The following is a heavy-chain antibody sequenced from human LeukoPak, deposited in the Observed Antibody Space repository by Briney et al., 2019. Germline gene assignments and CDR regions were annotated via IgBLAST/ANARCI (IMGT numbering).Heavy chain of an antibody. CDR1: GFTFSSYW. CDR3: ARVGGDYYDSSGYYPFDY. J-gene: IGHJ4*02. V-gene: IGHV3-74*01. CDR2: INSDGSTT. D-gene: IGHD3-22*01. Sequence: GGSLRLSCAASGFTFSSYWMHWVRQAPGKGPVWVSRINSDGSTTNYADSVKGRFTISRDNAKNTLYLQMNSLRAEDTAVYYCARVGGDYYDSSGYYPFDYWGQGTLVTVSS.